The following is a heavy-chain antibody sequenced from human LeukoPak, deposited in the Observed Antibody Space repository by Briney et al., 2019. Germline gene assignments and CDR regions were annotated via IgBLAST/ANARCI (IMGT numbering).Heavy chain of an antibody. Sequence: GGSLRLSCAASGFTFSSYAMSWVRQAPGKWLEWVSAISGSGGSTYYADSVKGRFTISRDNSKNTLYLQMNSLRAEDTAVYYCAKIGVVATISDYWGQGTLVTVSS. D-gene: IGHD5-12*01. V-gene: IGHV3-23*01. CDR1: GFTFSSYA. CDR3: AKIGVVATISDY. J-gene: IGHJ4*02. CDR2: ISGSGGST.